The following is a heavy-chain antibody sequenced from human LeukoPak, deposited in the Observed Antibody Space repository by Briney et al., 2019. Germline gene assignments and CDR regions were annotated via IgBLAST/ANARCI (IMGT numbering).Heavy chain of an antibody. J-gene: IGHJ6*03. D-gene: IGHD2-2*01. V-gene: IGHV4-59*01. CDR1: GGSISDYY. Sequence: SETLSLTCTVSGGSISDYYWSWIRQPPGKGLEWIGYIYYSGSTTYNPSLKSRVTMSVDTSKNQFSLKLSSVTAADTAVYYCARGDFCSSTSCYLRPMDVWGKGTTVTVSS. CDR3: ARGDFCSSTSCYLRPMDV. CDR2: IYYSGST.